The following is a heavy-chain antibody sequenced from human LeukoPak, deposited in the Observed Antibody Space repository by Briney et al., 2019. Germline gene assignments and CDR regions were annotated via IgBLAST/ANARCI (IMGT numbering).Heavy chain of an antibody. J-gene: IGHJ4*02. D-gene: IGHD6-19*01. CDR3: ATLVALAVAGTGDY. CDR1: GFTFSSCS. CDR2: ISSSSSYI. V-gene: IGHV3-21*01. Sequence: GGSQRLSCAASGFTFSSCSMNWVRQAPGKGLEWVSSISSSSSYIYYADSVKGRFTISRDNAKNSLYLQMNSLRAEDTAVYYCATLVALAVAGTGDYWGQGTLVTVSS.